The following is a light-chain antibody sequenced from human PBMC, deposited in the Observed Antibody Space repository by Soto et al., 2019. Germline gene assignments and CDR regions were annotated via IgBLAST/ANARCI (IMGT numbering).Light chain of an antibody. J-gene: IGKJ5*01. CDR3: QQYGSSHT. CDR2: GAS. V-gene: IGKV3-20*01. Sequence: EIVLTQSPGTLSLSPGERVTLSCRASQSVSSSYLAWYQQKPGQAPRLLIYGASSRATGIPDRFSGSGSGTDFTLTISRLEPEDFAVYYCQQYGSSHTFGQGTRLEIK. CDR1: QSVSSSY.